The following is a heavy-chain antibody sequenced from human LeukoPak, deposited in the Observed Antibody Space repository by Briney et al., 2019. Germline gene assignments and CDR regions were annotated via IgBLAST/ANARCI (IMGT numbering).Heavy chain of an antibody. CDR3: ARTYYYDSSGYYSGYYYYYMDV. CDR2: IYPGDSDT. V-gene: IGHV5-51*01. Sequence: GESLKISCKGSGYSFTSYWIGWVRQMPGKGLEWMGIIYPGDSDTRYSPSFQGQVTISADKSISTAYLQWSSLKASDTAMYYCARTYYYDSSGYYSGYYYYYMDVWGKGTTVTVSS. J-gene: IGHJ6*03. D-gene: IGHD3-22*01. CDR1: GYSFTSYW.